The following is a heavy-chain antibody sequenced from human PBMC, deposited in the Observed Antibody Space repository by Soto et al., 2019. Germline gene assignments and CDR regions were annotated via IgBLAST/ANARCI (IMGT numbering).Heavy chain of an antibody. J-gene: IGHJ6*02. CDR3: AREVGLGSTMVRGSDYYGMDV. CDR1: GGSFSGYY. CDR2: INHSGST. Sequence: SETLSLTCAVYGGSFSGYYWSWIRQPPGKGLEWIGEINHSGSTNYNPSLKSRVTISVDTSKNQFSLKLSSVTAADTAVYYCAREVGLGSTMVRGSDYYGMDVWGQGTTVTVSS. D-gene: IGHD3-10*01. V-gene: IGHV4-34*01.